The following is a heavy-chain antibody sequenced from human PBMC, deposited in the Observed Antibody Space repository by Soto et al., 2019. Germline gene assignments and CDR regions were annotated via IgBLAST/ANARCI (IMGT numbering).Heavy chain of an antibody. CDR3: ARDKDRLQFGGNYYYAMDV. D-gene: IGHD5-12*01. CDR2: IIPIFPTP. Sequence: QVQLVQSGAEVKKPGSSVTVSCKASGGTFGNSAISWVRHAPGQGLEWMGGIIPIFPTPAYAQKFQGRVTITADESTSTAYMELTGLRSEDTAVYYCARDKDRLQFGGNYYYAMDVWGPGTTVTVSS. J-gene: IGHJ6*02. CDR1: GGTFGNSA. V-gene: IGHV1-69*12.